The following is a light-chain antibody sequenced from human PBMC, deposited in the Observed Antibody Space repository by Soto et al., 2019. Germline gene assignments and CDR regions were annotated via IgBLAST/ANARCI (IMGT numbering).Light chain of an antibody. Sequence: EIVLTQSPGTLSLSPGERATLSCRASQSVNSRYLAWYQQKPGQAPRLVIYGASSRATGIPDRFSGSGSGTDFTLTISRLEPEDFAVYYCQRYGSSLTWTFGQGSKVEIK. J-gene: IGKJ1*01. V-gene: IGKV3-20*01. CDR3: QRYGSSLTWT. CDR2: GAS. CDR1: QSVNSRY.